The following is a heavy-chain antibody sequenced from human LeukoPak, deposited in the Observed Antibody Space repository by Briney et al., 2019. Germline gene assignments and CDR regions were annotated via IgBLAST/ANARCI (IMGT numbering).Heavy chain of an antibody. Sequence: SETLSLTCTVSGGSISSYYWSWIRQPAGKGLEWVGYIYTSGSTNYYPSRKSRVTMSVDTSKNQFSLKLSSVTAADTAVYYCARGTMVRGVIIRDWGQGTLVTVSS. D-gene: IGHD3-10*01. V-gene: IGHV4-4*07. J-gene: IGHJ4*02. CDR1: GGSISSYY. CDR3: ARGTMVRGVIIRD. CDR2: IYTSGST.